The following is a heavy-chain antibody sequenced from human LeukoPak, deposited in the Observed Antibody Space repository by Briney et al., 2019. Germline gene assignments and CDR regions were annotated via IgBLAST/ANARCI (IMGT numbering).Heavy chain of an antibody. CDR1: GGSISSYY. CDR3: ARAGITIFGVVTYRNDWFDP. CDR2: IYTSGST. V-gene: IGHV4-4*07. J-gene: IGHJ5*02. Sequence: SETLSLTCTVSGGSISSYYWSWIRQPAGKGLEWIGRIYTSGSTNYNPSLKRRVTMSVATSKNQFSLKLRSVTAADTAVYYCARAGITIFGVVTYRNDWFDPWGQGTLVTVSS. D-gene: IGHD3-3*01.